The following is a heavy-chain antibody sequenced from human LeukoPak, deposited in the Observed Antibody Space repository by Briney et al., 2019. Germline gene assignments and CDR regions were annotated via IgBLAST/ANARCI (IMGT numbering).Heavy chain of an antibody. CDR3: ARAGSYRFDY. CDR1: EFTLSSYW. D-gene: IGHD1-26*01. Sequence: TGGSLRLSCAGSEFTLSSYWIHWVRQGPGKGLVWVSRINTDGSTTTYGDSVKGRFTISRDNAKNTVFLQMNSLRAEDTAVYYCARAGSYRFDYWGQGTLVTVSS. V-gene: IGHV3-74*01. J-gene: IGHJ4*02. CDR2: INTDGSTT.